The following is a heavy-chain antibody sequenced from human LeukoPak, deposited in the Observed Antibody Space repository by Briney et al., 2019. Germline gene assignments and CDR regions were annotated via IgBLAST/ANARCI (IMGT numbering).Heavy chain of an antibody. V-gene: IGHV5-51*01. CDR3: ARTIHTAAGYYYYYGMDV. CDR1: GCSFTSYW. CDR2: IYPGDSDT. D-gene: IGHD6-13*01. Sequence: GASLQISCKGSGCSFTSYWLGWVRQLPGKSLEWMGIIYPGDSDTRYSPSFQGQVTISADKSISTAYLQWSSLKASDTAMYYCARTIHTAAGYYYYYGMDVWGQGTTVTVSS. J-gene: IGHJ6*02.